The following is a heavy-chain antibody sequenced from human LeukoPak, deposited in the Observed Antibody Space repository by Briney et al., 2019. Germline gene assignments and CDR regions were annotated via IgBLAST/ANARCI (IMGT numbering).Heavy chain of an antibody. D-gene: IGHD2-2*02. V-gene: IGHV4-59*01. Sequence: KPSETLSLTCTASGVSISSYYWSWIRQPPGKGLEWIGYIYYSGSTNYNPSLKSRVTISVDTSKNQFSLKLSSVTAADTAVYYCARGLYPYYWYFDLWGRGTLVTVSS. CDR3: ARGLYPYYWYFDL. J-gene: IGHJ2*01. CDR2: IYYSGST. CDR1: GVSISSYY.